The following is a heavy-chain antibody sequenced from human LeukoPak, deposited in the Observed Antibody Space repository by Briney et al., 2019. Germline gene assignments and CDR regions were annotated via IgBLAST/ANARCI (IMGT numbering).Heavy chain of an antibody. V-gene: IGHV1-8*01. Sequence: ASVKVSCKASGYTFTSYDINWVRQATGQGLEWMGWMNPNSGNTGYAQKFQGRVTMTRNTSISTAYMELSSLRSEDTAVYYCAIAVAAPHWFDPWGQGTLVTVSS. CDR2: MNPNSGNT. CDR1: GYTFTSYD. D-gene: IGHD6-19*01. CDR3: AIAVAAPHWFDP. J-gene: IGHJ5*02.